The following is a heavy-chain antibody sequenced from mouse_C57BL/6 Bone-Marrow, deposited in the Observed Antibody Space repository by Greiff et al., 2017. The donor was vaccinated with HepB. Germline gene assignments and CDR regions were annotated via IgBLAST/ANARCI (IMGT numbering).Heavy chain of an antibody. CDR3: ARHPPYDGYDRDAMDY. Sequence: QVQLQQPGAELVRPGSSVKLSCKASGYTFTSYWMHWVKQRPIQGLEWIGNIDPSDSETHYNQKFKDKATLTVDKSSSTAYMQLSSLTSEDSAVYYCARHPPYDGYDRDAMDYWGQGTSVTVSS. J-gene: IGHJ4*01. V-gene: IGHV1-52*01. CDR2: IDPSDSET. CDR1: GYTFTSYW. D-gene: IGHD2-9*01.